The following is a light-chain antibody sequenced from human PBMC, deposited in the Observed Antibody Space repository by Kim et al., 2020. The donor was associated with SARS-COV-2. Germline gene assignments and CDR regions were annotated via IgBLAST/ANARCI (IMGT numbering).Light chain of an antibody. V-gene: IGKV3-20*01. J-gene: IGKJ4*01. CDR3: QQYGSSPRT. CDR2: GAS. Sequence: SPGERAPRVSRASQSVISCDLAWYQQKPGQAPRVVIYGASRRATAVPDRFTGSGSGTDFTLTISRLEPEDFAVYYCQQYGSSPRTFGGGTKVDIK. CDR1: QSVISCD.